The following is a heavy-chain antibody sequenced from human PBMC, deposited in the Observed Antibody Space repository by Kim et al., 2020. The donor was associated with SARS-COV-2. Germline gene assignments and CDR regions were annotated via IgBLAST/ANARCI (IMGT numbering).Heavy chain of an antibody. CDR3: ARDTAILSDAFDI. V-gene: IGHV1-69*01. Sequence: AQKFQGRVTITADESTSTAYMELSSLRSEDTAVYYCARDTAILSDAFDIWGQGTMVTVSS. D-gene: IGHD5-18*01. J-gene: IGHJ3*02.